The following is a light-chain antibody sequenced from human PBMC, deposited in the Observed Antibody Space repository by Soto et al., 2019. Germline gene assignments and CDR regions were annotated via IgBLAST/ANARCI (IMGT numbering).Light chain of an antibody. CDR3: QQRSNWPPMIT. V-gene: IGKV3D-20*02. CDR2: GAS. Sequence: EIVLTQSPGTLSLSPGERATLSCRPSQSVSNNYLAWYQQNPGQAPRLLIYGASNRATGIPDRFSGSGSGTDFTLTISSLEPEDFAVYYCQQRSNWPPMITFGQGTRLEI. J-gene: IGKJ5*01. CDR1: QSVSNNY.